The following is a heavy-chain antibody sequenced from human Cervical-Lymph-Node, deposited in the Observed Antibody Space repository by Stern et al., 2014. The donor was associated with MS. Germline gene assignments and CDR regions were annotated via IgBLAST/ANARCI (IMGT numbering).Heavy chain of an antibody. D-gene: IGHD4-17*01. CDR2: ISNNSTHT. V-gene: IGHV3-21*01. J-gene: IGHJ4*02. CDR3: ARARVGDYARSPHLDS. CDR1: GFTFSHYS. Sequence: EVQLVQSGGGLVKPGESLRLSCDASGFTFSHYSINWVRQAPRKALEWISSISNNSTHTYYADSVEGRFTISRDSAKDSVSLHMVSLRAEDTAVYYCARARVGDYARSPHLDSWGQGTLVTVSS.